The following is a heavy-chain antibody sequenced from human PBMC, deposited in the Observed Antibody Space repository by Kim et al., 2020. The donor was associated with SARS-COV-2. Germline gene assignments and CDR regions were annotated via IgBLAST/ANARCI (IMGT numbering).Heavy chain of an antibody. V-gene: IGHV3-30*04. CDR3: ARDRFSSRWHAPGGYFYYGADV. J-gene: IGHJ6*02. CDR1: EFTFSKYA. Sequence: GGSLRLSCAASEFTFSKYAMHWVRQAPGKGLEWVAVMSYDGSNQYYADSVKGRFTISRDNSKNMLYLQLNSLRAEDTAIYYCARDRFSSRWHAPGGYFYYGADVWGQGTTVTVSS. CDR2: MSYDGSNQ. D-gene: IGHD6-13*01.